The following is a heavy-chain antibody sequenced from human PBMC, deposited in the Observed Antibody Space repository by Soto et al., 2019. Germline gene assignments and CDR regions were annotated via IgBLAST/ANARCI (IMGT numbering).Heavy chain of an antibody. D-gene: IGHD6-6*01. Sequence: SETLSLTCAVYGGSFSGYYWSWIRQPPGKGLEWIGEINHSGSTNYNPSLKSRVTISVDTSKNQFSLKLSSVTAADTAVYYCARGKTSGSSGGPWGQGTLVTVST. CDR3: ARGKTSGSSGGP. CDR1: GGSFSGYY. CDR2: INHSGST. V-gene: IGHV4-34*01. J-gene: IGHJ5*02.